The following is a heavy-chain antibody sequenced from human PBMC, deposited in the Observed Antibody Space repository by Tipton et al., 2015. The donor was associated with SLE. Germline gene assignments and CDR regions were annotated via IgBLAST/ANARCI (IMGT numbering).Heavy chain of an antibody. CDR2: ISIDGSKK. V-gene: IGHV3-30*03. CDR1: DFSFSTNG. Sequence: RSLRLSCAASDFSFSTNGMHWVRQAPGKGPEWVALISIDGSKKYYADSVRGRFTISRDNSKNTLYLQMNSLRPEDTAIYYCTRVPGYCTGGICYDAFDLWGQGTLVTVSS. D-gene: IGHD2-15*01. CDR3: TRVPGYCTGGICYDAFDL. J-gene: IGHJ3*01.